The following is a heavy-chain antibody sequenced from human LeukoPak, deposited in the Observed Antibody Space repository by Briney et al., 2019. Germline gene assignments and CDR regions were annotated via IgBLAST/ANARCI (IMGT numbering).Heavy chain of an antibody. Sequence: NASETLSLTCAVSGGSISSSSWWSWVRQPPGQGLEWIGEIYHSGSTNYNPSLKSQVTISVDKSKNQFSLKLNSMTAADTAVYYCARNGGNSDFGYWGQGTLVTVSS. CDR1: GGSISSSSW. J-gene: IGHJ4*02. V-gene: IGHV4-4*02. CDR3: ARNGGNSDFGY. CDR2: IYHSGST. D-gene: IGHD4-23*01.